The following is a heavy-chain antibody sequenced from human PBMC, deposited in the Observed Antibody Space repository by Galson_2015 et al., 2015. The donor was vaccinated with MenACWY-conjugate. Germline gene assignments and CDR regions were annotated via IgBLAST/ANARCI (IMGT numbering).Heavy chain of an antibody. V-gene: IGHV5-10-1*01. D-gene: IGHD6-13*01. CDR1: GYSFDNFY. CDR2: IDPTDSYT. J-gene: IGHJ4*02. CDR3: ARHKGIWYFED. Sequence: QSGAEVKKPGESLKISCKGFGYSFDNFYISWVRQMPGKGLEWMGRIDPTDSYTNYSPSVQGHVTISADKSVNTAYLQWSSLKASDTALYYCARHKGIWYFEDWGQGSLVTVSS.